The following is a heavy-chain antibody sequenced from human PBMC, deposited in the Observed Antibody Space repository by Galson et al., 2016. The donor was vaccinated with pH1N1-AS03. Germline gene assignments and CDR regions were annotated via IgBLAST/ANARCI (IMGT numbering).Heavy chain of an antibody. V-gene: IGHV2-5*01. Sequence: PALVKPTQTLTLTCTVTGFSLTTMREGVGWIRQPPGKALEWLALIYWNEDQHFSQSLKNRLTITKDTSKNEVVLTMTNLDPADTGTYYCAHSRVAVEASGAFDVWGQGTTVTVSS. CDR1: GFSLTTMREG. CDR3: AHSRVAVEASGAFDV. D-gene: IGHD6-19*01. J-gene: IGHJ3*01. CDR2: IYWNEDQ.